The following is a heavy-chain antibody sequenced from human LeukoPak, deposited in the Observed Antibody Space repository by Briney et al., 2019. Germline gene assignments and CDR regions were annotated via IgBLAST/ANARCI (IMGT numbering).Heavy chain of an antibody. V-gene: IGHV1-2*02. D-gene: IGHD3-22*01. CDR2: INPNSGDT. J-gene: IGHJ4*02. Sequence: ASVKVSCKASGYTFTGYFIHWVRQAPGQGLEWMGWINPNSGDTNYAQKFQGRVTMTRDTSISTAYMELSSLRSDGTAMFYCARDERYDSSGYPFDYWGQGTLVTVSS. CDR3: ARDERYDSSGYPFDY. CDR1: GYTFTGYF.